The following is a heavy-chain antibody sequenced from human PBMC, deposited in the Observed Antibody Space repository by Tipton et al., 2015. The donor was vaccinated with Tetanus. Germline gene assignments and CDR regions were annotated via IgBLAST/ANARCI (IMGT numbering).Heavy chain of an antibody. CDR2: ISSSGSHM. CDR1: GFTFSDFA. CDR3: AREGSSGCFDP. J-gene: IGHJ5*02. Sequence: SLRLSCAASGFTFSDFAMNWVRQAPGKGLEWVSSISSSGSHMYYAESVRGRFSIPRDNAKNSLYLQMNSLRADDTALYYCAREGSSGCFDPWGRGTLVTVSS. V-gene: IGHV3-21*06. D-gene: IGHD1-26*01.